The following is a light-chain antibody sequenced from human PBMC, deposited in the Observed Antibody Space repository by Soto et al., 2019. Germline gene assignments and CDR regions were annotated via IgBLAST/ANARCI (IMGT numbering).Light chain of an antibody. CDR2: KAS. V-gene: IGKV1-5*03. J-gene: IGKJ5*01. CDR3: QQYNSYPIT. Sequence: DIPMTQSPSTLSASVGDRVTITCRASQSSSWLAWYQQKPGKAPKLLIYKASSLESGVPSRFSGSGSGTEFTLTISSLQPDDFATYYCQQYNSYPITFGQGTRLEIK. CDR1: QSSSW.